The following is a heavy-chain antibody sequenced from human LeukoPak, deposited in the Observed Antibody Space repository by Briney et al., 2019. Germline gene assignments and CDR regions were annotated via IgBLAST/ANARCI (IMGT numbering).Heavy chain of an antibody. CDR1: GGSFSGYY. CDR2: INHRGII. J-gene: IGHJ4*02. Sequence: SETLSLTCAVYGGSFSGYYWSWIRQPPGKGLEWIGEINHRGIINYNPSLKSRVTTSVDTSNSQFSLTLNSVSAADTAVYYCARGELGPRLSLWGQGTLVTVSS. V-gene: IGHV4-34*01. D-gene: IGHD1-26*01. CDR3: ARGELGPRLSL.